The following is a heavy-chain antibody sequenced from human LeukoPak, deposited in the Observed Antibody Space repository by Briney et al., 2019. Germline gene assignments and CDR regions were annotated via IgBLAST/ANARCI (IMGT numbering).Heavy chain of an antibody. V-gene: IGHV5-51*01. CDR3: ARLSGSYHYVDY. Sequence: GESLKISCKGSGYSFTNYWIGWVRQMPGKGLEWMGIIYPGDSDTRYSPSFHGQVTISADKSISTAYLQWSSLEASDTAIYYCARLSGSYHYVDYWGLGIPVTVSS. CDR1: GYSFTNYW. J-gene: IGHJ4*02. D-gene: IGHD1-26*01. CDR2: IYPGDSDT.